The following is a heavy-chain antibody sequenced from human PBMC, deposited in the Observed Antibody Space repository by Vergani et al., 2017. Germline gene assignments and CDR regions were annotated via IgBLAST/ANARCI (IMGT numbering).Heavy chain of an antibody. CDR3: ALTRYYGSGSYPFDY. D-gene: IGHD3-10*01. CDR1: GFTFSSYA. J-gene: IGHJ4*02. CDR2: ISGSSGST. Sequence: SGFTFSSYAMSWVRQAPGKGLEWVSAISGSSGSTYYADSVKGRFTISRDNSKNTLYLQMNSLRAEDTAVYYCALTRYYGSGSYPFDYWGQGTLVTVSS. V-gene: IGHV3-23*01.